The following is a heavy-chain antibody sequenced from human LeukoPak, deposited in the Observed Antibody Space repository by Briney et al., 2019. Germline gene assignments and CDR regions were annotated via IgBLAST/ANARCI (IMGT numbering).Heavy chain of an antibody. Sequence: PGASLRLSCAASGFTFSSYAMSWVRQAPGKGLEWVSVMDGGGDTTFRADSVKGRFTISKDNSKNTLYLQMSSLRAEDTAIYYCAKTKLDTTMAYLDYWGQGTLVTVSS. CDR3: AKTKLDTTMAYLDY. J-gene: IGHJ4*02. CDR2: MDGGGDTT. V-gene: IGHV3-23*01. CDR1: GFTFSSYA. D-gene: IGHD5-18*01.